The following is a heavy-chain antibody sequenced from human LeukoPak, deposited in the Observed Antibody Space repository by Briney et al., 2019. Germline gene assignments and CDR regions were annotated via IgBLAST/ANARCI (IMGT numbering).Heavy chain of an antibody. Sequence: GGSLRLSFAASGFPFSDHYMDWVRQAPGKGLEWVGRTRNKANSYTAEYAASVKGRFTISRDDSKNSLYLQMNSLKPEDTAVYYCAGELIAATALDYWGQGTLVTVSS. CDR3: AGELIAATALDY. J-gene: IGHJ4*02. V-gene: IGHV3-72*01. CDR2: TRNKANSYTA. D-gene: IGHD6-13*01. CDR1: GFPFSDHY.